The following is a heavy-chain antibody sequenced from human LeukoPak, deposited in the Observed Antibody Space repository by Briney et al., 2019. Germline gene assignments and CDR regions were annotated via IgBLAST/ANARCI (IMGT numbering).Heavy chain of an antibody. Sequence: ASVKVSCKASGYTFTGYYMHWVRQAPGHGLEWMGWINPNSGGTNYAEKFQGRVNMTRDTSISTAYMELSRLRSNDTAVYYCARDTREYITAMAPYYFDYWGQGTLVTVSS. V-gene: IGHV1-2*02. D-gene: IGHD5-18*01. CDR2: INPNSGGT. CDR3: ARDTREYITAMAPYYFDY. J-gene: IGHJ4*02. CDR1: GYTFTGYY.